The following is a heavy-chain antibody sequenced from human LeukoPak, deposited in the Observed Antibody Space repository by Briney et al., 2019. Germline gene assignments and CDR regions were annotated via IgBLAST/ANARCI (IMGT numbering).Heavy chain of an antibody. D-gene: IGHD6-19*01. V-gene: IGHV1-46*01. CDR2: INPSGGST. CDR3: ASFHSSGWYYY. J-gene: IGHJ4*02. Sequence: ASVKVSCKASGYTFTSYYMHWVRQAPGQGLERMGIINPSGGSTSYAQKFQGRVTMTRDTSTSTVYMELSSLRSEDTAVYYCASFHSSGWYYYWGQGTLVTVSS. CDR1: GYTFTSYY.